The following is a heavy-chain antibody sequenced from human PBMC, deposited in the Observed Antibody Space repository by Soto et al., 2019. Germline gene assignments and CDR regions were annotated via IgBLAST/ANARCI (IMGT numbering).Heavy chain of an antibody. J-gene: IGHJ4*02. CDR2: IYHSGST. Sequence: QVQLQESGPGLVKPSGTLSLTCAVSSGSISSSNWWRWVRQPPGKGLEGIGEIYHSGSTNYNPSLTSRVTMSVDKSKIQFSLKLSSVTAADTAVYYCASVYCSSTSCLDYWGQGTLVTVSS. CDR3: ASVYCSSTSCLDY. D-gene: IGHD2-2*01. CDR1: SGSISSSNW. V-gene: IGHV4-4*02.